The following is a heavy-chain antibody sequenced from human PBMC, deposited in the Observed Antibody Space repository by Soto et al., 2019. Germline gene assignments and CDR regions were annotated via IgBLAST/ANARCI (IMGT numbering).Heavy chain of an antibody. Sequence: SVKVSCKASGGTFSSYTFSWVRQAPGQGLEWMGRIIPMLGIANYAQKFQGRVTITADKSTSTAYMELSSLRSEDTAVYYCANRGYSYGFVIYWGQGTLVTVS. D-gene: IGHD5-18*01. CDR1: GGTFSSYT. V-gene: IGHV1-69*02. CDR2: IIPMLGIA. CDR3: ANRGYSYGFVIY. J-gene: IGHJ4*02.